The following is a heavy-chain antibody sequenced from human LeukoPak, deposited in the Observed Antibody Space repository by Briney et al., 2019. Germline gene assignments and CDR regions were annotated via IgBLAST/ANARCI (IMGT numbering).Heavy chain of an antibody. D-gene: IGHD3-22*01. CDR2: IYPGDSDT. J-gene: IGHJ4*02. CDR1: GYSFTSYW. Sequence: GESLKISCKGSGYSFTSYWIGWVRQMPGKGLEWMGIIYPGDSDTRYSPSFQGQVTISADQSISTAYLQWSSLKASDTAMYYSARPPPGFEERYDRTPFDYWGQGTLVTVSS. CDR3: ARPPPGFEERYDRTPFDY. V-gene: IGHV5-51*01.